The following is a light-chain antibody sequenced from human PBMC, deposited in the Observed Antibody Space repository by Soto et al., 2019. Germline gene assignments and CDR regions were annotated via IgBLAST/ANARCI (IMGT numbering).Light chain of an antibody. J-gene: IGLJ2*01. CDR3: QSYDSSLRGV. CDR1: SSNIGAGYD. V-gene: IGLV1-40*01. CDR2: GNS. Sequence: QLVLTRPPSVSGAPGQRVTISCTGSSSNIGAGYDVHWYQQLPGTAPKLLIYGNSNRPSGVPDRFSGSKSGTSASLAITGLQAEDEADYYCQSYDSSLRGVFGGGTKLTVL.